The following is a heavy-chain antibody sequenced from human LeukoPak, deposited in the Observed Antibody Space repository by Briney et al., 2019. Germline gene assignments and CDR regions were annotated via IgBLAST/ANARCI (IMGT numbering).Heavy chain of an antibody. J-gene: IGHJ5*02. CDR3: ARGRFGDLPSFDP. D-gene: IGHD3-10*01. V-gene: IGHV4-38-2*01. Sequence: SETLSLTCAVSGYSISSGYYWGWIRQPPGKGLEWIGSIYHSGSTCYNPSLKSRVTISVDTSKNQFSLKLSSVTAADTAVYYCARGRFGDLPSFDPWGQGTLVTVSS. CDR2: IYHSGST. CDR1: GYSISSGYY.